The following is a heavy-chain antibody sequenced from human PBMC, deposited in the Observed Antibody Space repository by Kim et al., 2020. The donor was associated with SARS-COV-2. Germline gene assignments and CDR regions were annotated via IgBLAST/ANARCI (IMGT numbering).Heavy chain of an antibody. CDR3: AAESVATITVRYYYYGMDV. Sequence: SVKVSCKASGFTFTSSAVQWVRQARGQRLEWIGWIVVGSGNTNYAQKFQERVTITRDMSTSTAYMELSSLRSEDTAVYYCAAESVATITVRYYYYGMDVWGQGTTVTVSS. CDR2: IVVGSGNT. D-gene: IGHD5-12*01. J-gene: IGHJ6*02. V-gene: IGHV1-58*01. CDR1: GFTFTSSA.